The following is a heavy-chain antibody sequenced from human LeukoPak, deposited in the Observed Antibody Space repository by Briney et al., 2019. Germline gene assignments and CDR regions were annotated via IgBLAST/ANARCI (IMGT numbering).Heavy chain of an antibody. CDR1: GFTFSSYA. Sequence: PGGSLRLSCAASGFTFSSYAMRWVRQAPGKRLEWVSAISGSGGSTYYADSVKGRFTISRDNSKNTLYLQMNSLRAEDTAVYYCAKRFHSGYVNWGQGTLVTVSS. V-gene: IGHV3-23*01. CDR2: ISGSGGST. D-gene: IGHD5-12*01. J-gene: IGHJ4*02. CDR3: AKRFHSGYVN.